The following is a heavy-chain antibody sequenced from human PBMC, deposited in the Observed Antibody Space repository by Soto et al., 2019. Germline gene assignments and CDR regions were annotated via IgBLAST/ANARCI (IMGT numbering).Heavy chain of an antibody. V-gene: IGHV4-39*02. CDR2: IYETGRT. CDR3: ARDGGSYGHFDY. CDR1: GGSINRSPYY. J-gene: IGHJ4*02. Sequence: PSETLSLTCSVSGGSINRSPYYWDWIRQSPGKGLEWIGSIYETGRTNHNPLLKSRVTMTVDTSKNEFSLKVSSVTAADTAVYYCARDGGSYGHFDYWGQGILVTVSS. D-gene: IGHD2-15*01.